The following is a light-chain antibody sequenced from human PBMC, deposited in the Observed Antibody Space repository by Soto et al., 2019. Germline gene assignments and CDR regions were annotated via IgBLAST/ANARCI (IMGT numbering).Light chain of an antibody. Sequence: EIVLTQSPGTLSLSPWERATLSCRASQAVSSNYLVWYQQKPGQAPRLLIYGVSIRATGIPDRFSGSGSGTDFTLITSGLEPEDSAIYYCQQYDGSISFGGGSKVEIK. CDR2: GVS. J-gene: IGKJ4*01. CDR1: QAVSSNY. V-gene: IGKV3-20*01. CDR3: QQYDGSIS.